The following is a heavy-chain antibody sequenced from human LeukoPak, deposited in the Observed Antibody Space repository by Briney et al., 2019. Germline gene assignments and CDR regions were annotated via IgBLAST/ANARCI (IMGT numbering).Heavy chain of an antibody. CDR1: GFTITAYA. D-gene: IGHD4-17*01. V-gene: IGHV3-23*01. CDR2: IGITSEYI. Sequence: GRSLRLSCAASGFTITAYAMSWVRQSPGKGLEWVSGIGITSEYIHYADSVKGRFTISRDNSKNTVYLEMSSLRAEDAAVYYCAKDPNGDYVGAFDTWGQGTMVIVSS. J-gene: IGHJ3*02. CDR3: AKDPNGDYVGAFDT.